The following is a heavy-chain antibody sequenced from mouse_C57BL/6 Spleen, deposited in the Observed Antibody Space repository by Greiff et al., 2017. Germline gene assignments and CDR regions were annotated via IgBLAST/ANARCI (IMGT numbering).Heavy chain of an antibody. D-gene: IGHD2-4*01. CDR1: GYTFTSYG. Sequence: QVHVKQSGAELARPGASVKLSCKASGYTFTSYGISWVKQRTGQGLEWIGEIYPRSGNTYYNEKFKGKATLTADKSSSTAYMELRSLTSEDSAVYFCARAYYDYDGGKNAMDYWGQGTSVTVSS. CDR2: IYPRSGNT. V-gene: IGHV1-81*01. CDR3: ARAYYDYDGGKNAMDY. J-gene: IGHJ4*01.